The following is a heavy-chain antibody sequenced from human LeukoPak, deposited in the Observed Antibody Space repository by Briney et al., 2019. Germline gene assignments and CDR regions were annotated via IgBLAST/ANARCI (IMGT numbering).Heavy chain of an antibody. CDR1: GFTFNNYW. J-gene: IGHJ5*02. D-gene: IGHD2-2*01. CDR3: ARSGVPRAWFDP. CDR2: IYYSGST. V-gene: IGHV4-59*01. Sequence: GSLRLSCVASGFTFNNYWMNWVRQPPGKGLEWIGYIYYSGSTNYNPSLKSRVTISVDTSKNQFSLKLSSVTAADTAVYYCARSGVPRAWFDPWGQGTLVTVSS.